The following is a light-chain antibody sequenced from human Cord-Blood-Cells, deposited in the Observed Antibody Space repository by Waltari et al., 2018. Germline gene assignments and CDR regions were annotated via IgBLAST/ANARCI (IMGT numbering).Light chain of an antibody. Sequence: VLTQSPGTLSLSPGERATLSCSAIQSVSSSYLACYQQKPGQAPTHLIFGASRSATCIPDSCSGGGSWTDFTLTTSRLEPEDFAVYYCQQYGSSPPYTFGQGTKLEIK. CDR1: QSVSSSY. V-gene: IGKV3-20*01. CDR2: GAS. CDR3: QQYGSSPPYT. J-gene: IGKJ2*01.